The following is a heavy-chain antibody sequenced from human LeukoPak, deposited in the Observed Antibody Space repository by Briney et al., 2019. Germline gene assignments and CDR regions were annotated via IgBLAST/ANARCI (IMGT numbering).Heavy chain of an antibody. J-gene: IGHJ4*02. CDR2: IKQDGSEK. V-gene: IGHV3-7*01. Sequence: GGSLRLSCAASGFTFSSDWMIWVRQAPGKGLEWMANIKQDGSEKYYVDSVKGRFTISRDNAKNSLYLQMNSLRAEDTAVYYCARESAVVVTAAVDYWGQGTLVTVSS. D-gene: IGHD2-21*02. CDR1: GFTFSSDW. CDR3: ARESAVVVTAAVDY.